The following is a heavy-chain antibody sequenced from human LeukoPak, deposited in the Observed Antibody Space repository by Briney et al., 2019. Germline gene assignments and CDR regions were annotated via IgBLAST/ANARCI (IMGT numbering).Heavy chain of an antibody. V-gene: IGHV1-2*02. Sequence: GASVKGSCKASGYTFTGSYIHWVRQAPGQRLEWMGWINPHSGGTKYAQKFQCKVTMTSDTSISTAYMELSRLRSDDTDMYYCARCTVMTGWYYYYGMDVWGQGTTVTVSS. CDR2: INPHSGGT. CDR1: GYTFTGSY. J-gene: IGHJ6*02. CDR3: ARCTVMTGWYYYYGMDV. D-gene: IGHD3-9*01.